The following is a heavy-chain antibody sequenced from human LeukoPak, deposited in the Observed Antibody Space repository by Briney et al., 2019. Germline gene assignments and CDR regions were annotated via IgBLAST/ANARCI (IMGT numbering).Heavy chain of an antibody. CDR1: GGTFSSYA. Sequence: SVKVSCKASGGTFSSYAISWVRQAPGQGLEWMGGIIPIFGTTNYAQKFQGRVTITADKSTSTAYMELSSLRSEDTAVYYCATLDYYDSSAYYSDYWGQGTLVTVSS. D-gene: IGHD3-22*01. V-gene: IGHV1-69*06. J-gene: IGHJ4*02. CDR2: IIPIFGTT. CDR3: ATLDYYDSSAYYSDY.